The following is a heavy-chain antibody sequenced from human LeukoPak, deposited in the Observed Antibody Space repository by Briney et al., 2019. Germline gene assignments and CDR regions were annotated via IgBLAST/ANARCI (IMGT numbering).Heavy chain of an antibody. Sequence: ATVKVSCKASGYTFNNHYMYWVRQAPGQGLEWMGVINPSGGSTSYAQKFQGRVTMTRDTSTRTVYMELSSLRSEDTAVYYCASPRPRTNYDFWSGYYFVCGMDVWGQGTTVTVSS. CDR2: INPSGGST. CDR1: GYTFNNHY. CDR3: ASPRPRTNYDFWSGYYFVCGMDV. J-gene: IGHJ6*02. D-gene: IGHD3-3*01. V-gene: IGHV1-46*02.